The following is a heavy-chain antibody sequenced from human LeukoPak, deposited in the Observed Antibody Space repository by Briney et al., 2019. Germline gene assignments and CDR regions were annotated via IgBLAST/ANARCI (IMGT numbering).Heavy chain of an antibody. V-gene: IGHV4-4*07. D-gene: IGHD6-19*01. CDR1: GGSISRYY. Sequence: SETLSLTCTVSGGSISRYYWSWIRQPAGKGLEWIGRIYCSQNTTYNPSLKSRVRLSVDTPKNQFSMTLNYVTAADTDMYSCERDPTGRYSSDGHMDVWGKGTMVTISS. J-gene: IGHJ6*03. CDR2: IYCSQNT. CDR3: ERDPTGRYSSDGHMDV.